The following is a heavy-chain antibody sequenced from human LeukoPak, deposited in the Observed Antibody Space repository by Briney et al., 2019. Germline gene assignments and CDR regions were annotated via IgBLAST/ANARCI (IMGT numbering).Heavy chain of an antibody. CDR3: ARGPIVVVVAATPYYYYYGMDV. CDR1: GDSISSYC. Sequence: SETLSLTCTVSGDSISSYCWTWIRHPPGKGLEWIGEIHHSGSTNYNPSLKSRVTISVDTSKNQFSLKLSSVTAADTAVYYCARGPIVVVVAATPYYYYYGMDVWGQGTTVTVSS. CDR2: IHHSGST. V-gene: IGHV4-34*01. J-gene: IGHJ6*02. D-gene: IGHD2-15*01.